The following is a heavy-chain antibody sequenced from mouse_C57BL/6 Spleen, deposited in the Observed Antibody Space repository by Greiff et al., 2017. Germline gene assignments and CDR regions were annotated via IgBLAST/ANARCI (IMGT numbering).Heavy chain of an antibody. CDR3: ARGTDRGWYFDV. D-gene: IGHD3-3*01. CDR1: GYTFTDYN. J-gene: IGHJ1*03. V-gene: IGHV1-18*01. Sequence: VQLQQSGPELVKPGASVKIPCKASGYTFTDYNMDWVKQSHGKSLEWIGDINPNNGGTIYNQKFKGKATLTVDKSSSTAYMELRSLTSEDTAVYYCARGTDRGWYFDVWGTGTTVTVSS. CDR2: INPNNGGT.